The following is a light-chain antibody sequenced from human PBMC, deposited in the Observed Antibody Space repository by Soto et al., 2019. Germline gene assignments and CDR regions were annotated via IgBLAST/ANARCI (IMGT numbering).Light chain of an antibody. Sequence: QSLLTQPASVSGSPGQSITISCTGTISDVGGYNYVSWYQQHPGKAPKLMIYEVSNRPSGVSNRFSGSKYGNTASLTISGLQAEDEADYYCRSYTSSSTPYVFGTGTKVTVL. V-gene: IGLV2-14*01. CDR2: EVS. J-gene: IGLJ1*01. CDR1: ISDVGGYNY. CDR3: RSYTSSSTPYV.